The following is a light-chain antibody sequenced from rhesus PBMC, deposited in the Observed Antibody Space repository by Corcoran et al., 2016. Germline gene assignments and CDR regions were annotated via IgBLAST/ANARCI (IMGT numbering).Light chain of an antibody. CDR2: GAS. CDR3: QKYSSSPYS. J-gene: IGKJ2*01. Sequence: QVILTQSPAALSLSPGERATLSCRASQSVSSSLAWYQEKPGQAPSLLSYGASSMATGIPDRFSGSGSGTDFTLTISSLGPADFAVYYCQKYSSSPYSFGQVTKVAIK. V-gene: IGKV3-53*02. CDR1: QSVSSS.